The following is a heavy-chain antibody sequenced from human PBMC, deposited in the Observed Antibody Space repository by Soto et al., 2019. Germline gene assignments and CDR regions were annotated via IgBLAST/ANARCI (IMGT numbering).Heavy chain of an antibody. Sequence: EVQLVESGGGLVQHGGSLRLSCTASGFTFSDHYMDWVRQAPGKGMEWVGSGRNKVNSYTTEYAASVTGRFTISRDDSKNSLYLQMNSLKTEDTAVYYCTRGGSSSWPENYYNPMAVLGRGTPVTVSS. V-gene: IGHV3-72*01. D-gene: IGHD6-13*01. CDR2: GRNKVNSYTT. CDR1: GFTFSDHY. J-gene: IGHJ6*02. CDR3: TRGGSSSWPENYYNPMAV.